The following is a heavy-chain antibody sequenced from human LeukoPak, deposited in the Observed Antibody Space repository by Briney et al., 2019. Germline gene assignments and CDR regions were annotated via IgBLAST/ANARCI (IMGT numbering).Heavy chain of an antibody. V-gene: IGHV1-24*01. J-gene: IGHJ4*02. CDR1: GYTHTELS. CDR2: FDPEDGET. D-gene: IGHD6-19*01. Sequence: ASVKVSCTVSGYTHTELSMRWVRQAPGKGLEWMGGFDPEDGETIYAQKFQGRVTMTEDTSTDTAYMELSSLRSEDTAVYYCATDSDTSSGCFDYWGQGTLVTVSS. CDR3: ATDSDTSSGCFDY.